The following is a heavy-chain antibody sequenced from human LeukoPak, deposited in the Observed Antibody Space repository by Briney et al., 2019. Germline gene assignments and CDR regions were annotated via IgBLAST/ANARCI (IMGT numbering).Heavy chain of an antibody. Sequence: GGSLRLSCSASGFTISGAASTWVRQAPGKGLEWVSTITRPGSSTYYSDSVKGRFTISRDSARNTLFLQMNGLILDDSAIYYCAKDVGGRLGPWGQGALVTVSS. CDR1: GFTISGAA. J-gene: IGHJ5*02. CDR2: ITRPGSST. V-gene: IGHV3-23*01. CDR3: AKDVGGRLGP. D-gene: IGHD1-26*01.